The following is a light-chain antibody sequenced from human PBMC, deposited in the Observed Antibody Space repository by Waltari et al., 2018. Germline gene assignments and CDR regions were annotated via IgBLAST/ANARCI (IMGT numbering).Light chain of an antibody. J-gene: IGLJ3*02. CDR3: QAFDSNGRGGGG. Sequence: QSILTQPTSVSGAPGQRVTISCTGSSSNIGAGHDVHWYQAFPGTAPKLLIYGNNKSAHGGPGRFPGPKAGSPGSLGNNGLQGEDGADYLRQAFDSNGRGGGGFGGGTKVTVL. CDR1: SSNIGAGHD. CDR2: GNN. V-gene: IGLV1-40*01.